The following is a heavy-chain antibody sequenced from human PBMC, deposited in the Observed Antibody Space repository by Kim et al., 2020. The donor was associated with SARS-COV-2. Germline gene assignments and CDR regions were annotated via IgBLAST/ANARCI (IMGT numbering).Heavy chain of an antibody. CDR2: NT. J-gene: IGHJ4*02. V-gene: IGHV1-3*01. Sequence: NTKYSRTFQGRVTITKDTSASTAYMELSSLRSEDTAMYYCAREVQISFDYWGQGTLVTVSS. CDR3: AREVQISFDY. D-gene: IGHD3-3*01.